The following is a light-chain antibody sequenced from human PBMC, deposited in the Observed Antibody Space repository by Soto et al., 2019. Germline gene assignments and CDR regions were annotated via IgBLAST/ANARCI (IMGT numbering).Light chain of an antibody. CDR3: TSNTSSSTYV. V-gene: IGLV2-14*01. CDR1: SRDVGGYNY. Sequence: QSALTQPASVSGSPGQSIAISCTGTSRDVGGYNYVSWYQQHPGKAPKFMIYDVTNRPSGGSDRFSGSKSGNTASLTISGPQAEDEADYYCTSNTSSSTYVFGTGTKLTVL. CDR2: DVT. J-gene: IGLJ1*01.